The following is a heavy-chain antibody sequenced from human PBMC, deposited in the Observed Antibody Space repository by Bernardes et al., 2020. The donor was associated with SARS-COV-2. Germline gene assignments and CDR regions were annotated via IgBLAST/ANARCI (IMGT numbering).Heavy chain of an antibody. CDR3: APRAAIFGLYYFDF. CDR2: FDPEDGET. Sequence: ASVKVSCKVSGYTLTDLSMHCVRQAPGKGLEWMGGFDPEDGETIYAQKFQGRVTMTEDTTTDTANMELSSLRPEDTAVYDCAPRAAIFGLYYFDFWSQGTLVTVSS. V-gene: IGHV1-24*01. J-gene: IGHJ4*02. D-gene: IGHD3-3*01. CDR1: GYTLTDLS.